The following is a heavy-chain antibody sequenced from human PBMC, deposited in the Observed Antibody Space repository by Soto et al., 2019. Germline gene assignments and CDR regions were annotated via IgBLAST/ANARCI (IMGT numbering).Heavy chain of an antibody. V-gene: IGHV1-18*01. CDR1: GYTFTSYG. Sequence: QVQLVQSEAEVKKPGASVKVSCKASGYTFTSYGISWVRQAPGQGLEWMGWISNYNGDTNYAQKLXGXVXXTTDTSTSTAYMERRSLKSDDTAVYYCTRGGQLFAGNYFDYWGQGTLVTVSS. D-gene: IGHD3-10*02. CDR2: ISNYNGDT. CDR3: TRGGQLFAGNYFDY. J-gene: IGHJ4*02.